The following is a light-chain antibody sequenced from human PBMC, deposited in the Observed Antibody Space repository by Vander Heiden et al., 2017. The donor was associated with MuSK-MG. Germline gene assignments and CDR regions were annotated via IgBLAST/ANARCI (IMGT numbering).Light chain of an antibody. J-gene: IGKJ5*01. CDR2: WAS. CDR1: QSVLYSSNIRSY. V-gene: IGKV4-1*01. CDR3: QQYYSTPIT. Sequence: DIVLTQSPESLAVSLGERTTINSRCSQSVLYSSNIRSYLAWYQQKPGQPPKLLIYWASTRESGVPDRFSGSGSGTDFTLTISSLQAEDVAVYYCQQYYSTPITFGQGTRLEIK.